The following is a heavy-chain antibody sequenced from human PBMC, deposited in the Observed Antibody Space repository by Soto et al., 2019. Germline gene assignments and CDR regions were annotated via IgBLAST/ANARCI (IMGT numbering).Heavy chain of an antibody. Sequence: ASVKVSCKASGYTFTSYGISWVRQAPGQGLEWMGWISAYNGNTNYAQKLQGRVTMTTDTSTSTAYMELRSLRSDDTAVYYCAVAPADPPYHYYSGMDVWGRGTTVTVSS. CDR3: AVAPADPPYHYYSGMDV. CDR2: ISAYNGNT. J-gene: IGHJ6*02. CDR1: GYTFTSYG. D-gene: IGHD2-2*01. V-gene: IGHV1-18*01.